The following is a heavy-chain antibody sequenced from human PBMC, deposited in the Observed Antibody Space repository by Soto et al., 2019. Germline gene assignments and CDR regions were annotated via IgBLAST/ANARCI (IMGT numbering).Heavy chain of an antibody. V-gene: IGHV4-39*01. CDR3: ARHGTRMVRRPFDY. Sequence: SSETLSLTCTVSAGSISDTNSYWGWIRQPPGKGLEWIGSVYYSGSTYYNPSLASRATVSVNTSRKQFSLRLNSVTAADTAVYYCARHGTRMVRRPFDYWGQGALVTVSS. D-gene: IGHD1-26*01. CDR2: VYYSGST. J-gene: IGHJ4*02. CDR1: AGSISDTNSY.